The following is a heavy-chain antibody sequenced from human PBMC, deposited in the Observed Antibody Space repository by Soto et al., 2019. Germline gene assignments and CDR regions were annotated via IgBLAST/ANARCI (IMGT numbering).Heavy chain of an antibody. D-gene: IGHD5-18*01. CDR1: GYTFTSYG. CDR3: ARDRERYSYGYIFHY. CDR2: ISAYNGNT. J-gene: IGHJ4*02. V-gene: IGHV1-18*01. Sequence: QVPLVQSGAEVKKPGASVKVSCKASGYTFTSYGISWVRQAPGQGLEWMGWISAYNGNTNYAQKLQGRVTMTTDTSTSTAYMELRSLRADDTAVYYCARDRERYSYGYIFHYGGQGTLVTVSS.